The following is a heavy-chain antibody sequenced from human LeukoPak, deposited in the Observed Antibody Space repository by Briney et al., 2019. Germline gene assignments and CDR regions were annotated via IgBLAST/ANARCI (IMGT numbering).Heavy chain of an antibody. CDR1: GGSISSGGYS. CDR3: ASTQLQLPPLTWFDP. V-gene: IGHV4-30-2*03. D-gene: IGHD6-6*01. Sequence: SETLSLTCAVSGGSISSGGYSWSWIRQPPGKGLEWIGYIYYSGSTYYNPSLKSRVTISVDTSKNQFSLKLSSVTAADTAVYYCASTQLQLPPLTWFDPWGQGTLVTVSS. J-gene: IGHJ5*02. CDR2: IYYSGST.